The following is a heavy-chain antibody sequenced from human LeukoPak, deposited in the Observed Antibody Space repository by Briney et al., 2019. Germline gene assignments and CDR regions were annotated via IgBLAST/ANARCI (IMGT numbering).Heavy chain of an antibody. CDR1: GFTFSSYW. CDR2: IKQDGSEE. V-gene: IGHV3-7*01. CDR3: ARLARRWCGEPKNYYMDV. D-gene: IGHD3-10*01. Sequence: GGSLRLSCAASGFTFSSYWMSWVRQAPGKGLEWVANIKQDGSEEYYVDSVKGRFTISRDNAKNSLYLQMNSLRAEDTAVYYCARLARRWCGEPKNYYMDVWGKGTTVTVSS. J-gene: IGHJ6*03.